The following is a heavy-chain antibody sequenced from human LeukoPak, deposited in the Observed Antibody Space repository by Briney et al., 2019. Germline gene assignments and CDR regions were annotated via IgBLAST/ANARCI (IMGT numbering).Heavy chain of an antibody. CDR2: ISYDGSDK. Sequence: GGSLRLSCAASGFTFSSFGMHWVRQAPGKGLEWVAVISYDGSDKYYADSVKGRFTISRDNSKNTLYLQMNSLRVEDTAVYYCAREGSYLDTGGSYYLHWFDPWGQGTLVTVSS. V-gene: IGHV3-30*03. CDR3: AREGSYLDTGGSYYLHWFDP. J-gene: IGHJ5*02. CDR1: GFTFSSFG. D-gene: IGHD3-22*01.